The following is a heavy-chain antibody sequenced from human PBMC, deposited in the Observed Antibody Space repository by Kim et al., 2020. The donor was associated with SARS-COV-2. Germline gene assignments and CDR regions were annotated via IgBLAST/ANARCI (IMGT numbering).Heavy chain of an antibody. CDR2: ISSSSSYI. CDR1: GFTFSSYS. J-gene: IGHJ4*02. V-gene: IGHV3-21*01. Sequence: GGSLRLSCAASGFTFSSYSMNWVRQAPGKGLEWVSSISSSSSYIYYADSVKGRFTISRDNAKNSLYLQMNSLRAEDTAVYYCARDFGYSYGYGYWGQGTLVTLSS. CDR3: ARDFGYSYGYGY. D-gene: IGHD5-18*01.